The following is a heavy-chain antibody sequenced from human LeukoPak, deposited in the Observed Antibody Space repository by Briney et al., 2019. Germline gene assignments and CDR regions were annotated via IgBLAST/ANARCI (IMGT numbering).Heavy chain of an antibody. V-gene: IGHV5-51*01. CDR3: ARQIDGSGSYYKADY. J-gene: IGHJ4*02. CDR2: IYPGDSDT. CDR1: GYSFTSYW. D-gene: IGHD3-10*01. Sequence: PGESLKISCKGSGYSFTSYWIGWVRQMPGKGLEWMGIIYPGDSDTRYSPSFQGQVTISADKSISTAYLQWSSLKASDTAMYYCARQIDGSGSYYKADYWGQGTLVTVSS.